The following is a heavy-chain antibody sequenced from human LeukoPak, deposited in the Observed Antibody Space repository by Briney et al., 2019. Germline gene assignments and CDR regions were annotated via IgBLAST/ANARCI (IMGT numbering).Heavy chain of an antibody. V-gene: IGHV1-2*02. CDR1: GYTFTGYY. CDR3: ARDPRFLEYLDVEKGAFDI. Sequence: ASVKVSCKTSGYTFTGYYIHLLRQAPGQGLEWMAWIDPNSGATNYAHKFQGRVTLTRDTSISTAYMEVSSLRSDDTAVYYCARDPRFLEYLDVEKGAFDIWGQGTMVTVS. D-gene: IGHD3-3*01. CDR2: IDPNSGAT. J-gene: IGHJ3*02.